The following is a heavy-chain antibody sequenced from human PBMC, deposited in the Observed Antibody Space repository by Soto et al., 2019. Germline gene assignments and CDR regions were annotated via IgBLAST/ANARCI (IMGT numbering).Heavy chain of an antibody. CDR1: GYTFTSYA. J-gene: IGHJ4*02. V-gene: IGHV1-3*01. D-gene: IGHD6-13*01. CDR2: INADNGNT. Sequence: QVRLVQSGAEVKKPGASVKISCKASGYTFTSYAMHWVRQAPGQRLEWMGWINADNGNTKYSQKFQDRITITRDTSANTAYMEVSSLRSEDTAVYHCARSRVSAAAGTHFDFWGQGTLVTVSS. CDR3: ARSRVSAAAGTHFDF.